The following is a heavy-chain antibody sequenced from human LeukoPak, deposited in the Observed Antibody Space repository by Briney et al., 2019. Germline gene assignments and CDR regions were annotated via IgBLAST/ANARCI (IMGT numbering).Heavy chain of an antibody. CDR2: INHSGST. CDR1: GGSFSGYY. Sequence: PSETLSLTCAVYGGSFSGYYWSWIRQPPGKGLEWIGEINHSGSTNYNPSLKSRVTISVDTSKNQFSLKLSSVTAADTAVYYCARARIWYSSSRYFDYWGQGTLVTVSS. D-gene: IGHD6-13*01. J-gene: IGHJ4*02. V-gene: IGHV4-34*01. CDR3: ARARIWYSSSRYFDY.